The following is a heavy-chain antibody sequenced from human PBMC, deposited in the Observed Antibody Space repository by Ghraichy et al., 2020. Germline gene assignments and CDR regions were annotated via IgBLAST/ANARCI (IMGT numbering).Heavy chain of an antibody. CDR2: IGTSSNYM. J-gene: IGHJ3*02. CDR1: GFSFSTYA. CDR3: VRSKAGTRSDCSGANCYAFDI. Sequence: GGSLRLSCAASGFSFSTYAMNWVRQAPGKGLEWISSIGTSSNYMYYADSVKGRFTISRDDAKNSLYLQMNSLRAEDTAVYYCVRSKAGTRSDCSGANCYAFDIWGQGTMVTVSS. V-gene: IGHV3-21*06. D-gene: IGHD2-2*01.